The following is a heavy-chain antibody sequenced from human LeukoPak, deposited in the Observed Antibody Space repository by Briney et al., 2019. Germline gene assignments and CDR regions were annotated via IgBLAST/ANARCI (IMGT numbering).Heavy chain of an antibody. V-gene: IGHV1-2*06. D-gene: IGHD6-6*01. CDR1: GYTFTGYY. J-gene: IGHJ4*02. CDR3: ARCMGQLVQALGY. Sequence: ASVKVSCKASGYTFTGYYMHWVRQAPGQGLEWMGRINPNSGGTNYAQKFQGRVTMTRDTSISTAYMELSRLRSDDTAVYCCARCMGQLVQALGYRGQGTLVTVSS. CDR2: INPNSGGT.